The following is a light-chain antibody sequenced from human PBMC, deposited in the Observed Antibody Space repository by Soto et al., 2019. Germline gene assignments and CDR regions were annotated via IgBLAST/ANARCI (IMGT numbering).Light chain of an antibody. V-gene: IGKV3-15*01. Sequence: EIVMTQSPATLSVSPGERATLSCRASQSVGSNFAWYQQKPGQAPSPLLYGASTSATGIPARFSGSGCGTEINLTLSSRQCEACAIAFCQQYNNCHPDRTFVQGTKVEIK. J-gene: IGKJ1*01. CDR2: GAS. CDR3: QQYNNCHPDRT. CDR1: QSVGSN.